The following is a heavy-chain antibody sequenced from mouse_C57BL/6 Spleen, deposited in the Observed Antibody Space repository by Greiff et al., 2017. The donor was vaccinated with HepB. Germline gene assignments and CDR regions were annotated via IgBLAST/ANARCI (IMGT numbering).Heavy chain of an antibody. Sequence: QVQLQQPGAELVKPGASVKMSCKASGYTFTSYWITWVKQRPGQGLEWIGDIYPGSGSTNYNEKFKSKATLTVDTASSTAYMQLSSLTSEDSAVYYCAIIYYGNYVPSDYWGQGTTLTVSS. CDR2: IYPGSGST. J-gene: IGHJ2*01. V-gene: IGHV1-55*01. CDR3: AIIYYGNYVPSDY. CDR1: GYTFTSYW. D-gene: IGHD2-1*01.